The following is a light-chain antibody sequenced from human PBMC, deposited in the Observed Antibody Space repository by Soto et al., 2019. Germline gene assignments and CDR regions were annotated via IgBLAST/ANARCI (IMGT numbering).Light chain of an antibody. CDR3: SSYTTSTSFIL. Sequence: QSVLTQPASVSGSPGQSITISCTGTSSDIGGYNYVSWYQQHPGKAPKVVIYEVSNRPLGVSNRFSASKSGNTASLIISGLQADDEADYFCSSYTTSTSFILFGGGTKVTVL. J-gene: IGLJ2*01. CDR1: SSDIGGYNY. CDR2: EVS. V-gene: IGLV2-14*01.